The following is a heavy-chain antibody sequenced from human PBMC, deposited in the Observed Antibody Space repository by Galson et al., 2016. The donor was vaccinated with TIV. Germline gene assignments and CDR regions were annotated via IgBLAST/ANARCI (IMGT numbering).Heavy chain of an antibody. CDR1: QFPFSDYW. Sequence: SLRLSCAASQFPFSDYWMNWIRQVPGKGLEWVATIKQDGSDRYYGDSVKGRFTISRDNAKRLLYLHMSSLRVEDTAVYYCARDPLFGGMDVWGQGATVAVS. CDR2: IKQDGSDR. CDR3: ARDPLFGGMDV. J-gene: IGHJ6*02. V-gene: IGHV3-7*03. D-gene: IGHD3-10*02.